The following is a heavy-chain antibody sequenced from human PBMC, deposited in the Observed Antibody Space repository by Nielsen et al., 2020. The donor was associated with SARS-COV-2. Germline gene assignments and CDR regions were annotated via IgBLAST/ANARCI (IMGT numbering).Heavy chain of an antibody. CDR1: GFTFSSYA. CDR2: ISSNGGST. D-gene: IGHD5-18*01. V-gene: IGHV3-64*04. J-gene: IGHJ4*02. CDR3: AKDGPVDTAMAHFDY. Sequence: GESLKISCSASGFTFSSYAMHWVRQAPGKGLEYVSAISSNGGSTYYADSVKGRFTISRDNSKNTLYLQMNSLRAEDTAVYYCAKDGPVDTAMAHFDYWGQGTLVTVSS.